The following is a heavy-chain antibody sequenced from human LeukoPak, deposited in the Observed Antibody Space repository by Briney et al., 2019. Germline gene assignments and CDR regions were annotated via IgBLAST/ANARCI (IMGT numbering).Heavy chain of an antibody. Sequence: ASVTVSCKASGYTFTGYYMHWVRQAPGQGLEWMGWINPNSGGTNYAQKFQGRVTMTRDASISTAYMELSRLRSDDTAVYYCARDFAVSGTTDNWFDPWGQGTLVTVSS. CDR3: ARDFAVSGTTDNWFDP. CDR2: INPNSGGT. J-gene: IGHJ5*02. D-gene: IGHD1-1*01. V-gene: IGHV1-2*02. CDR1: GYTFTGYY.